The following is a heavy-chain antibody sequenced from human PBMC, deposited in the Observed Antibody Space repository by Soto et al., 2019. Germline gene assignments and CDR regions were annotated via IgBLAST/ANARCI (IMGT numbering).Heavy chain of an antibody. J-gene: IGHJ4*02. CDR3: ARDDEDGSYCDLGY. V-gene: IGHV3-30-3*01. Sequence: QVQLVESGGGVVQPGRSLRLSCAASGFTFSNYIMHWVRQAPGKGLEWVAMILHDGNNKYYADSVKGRFTISRDNSKNTLYLQMNSLRTEDTAIYYCARDDEDGSYCDLGYWGQGTLVTGSS. CDR2: ILHDGNNK. D-gene: IGHD3-10*01. CDR1: GFTFSNYI.